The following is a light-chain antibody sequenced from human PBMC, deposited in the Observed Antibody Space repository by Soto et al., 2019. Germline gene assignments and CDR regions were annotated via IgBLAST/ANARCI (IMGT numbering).Light chain of an antibody. V-gene: IGLV1-44*01. CDR3: QSFDGILSGAI. Sequence: QAVVTQPPSASGTPGQRVTISCSGSSSNIGTNAVNWCQQLPGTAPRLLIYGSSNRPSGVPARFSGSKSGTSASLAITGLQAEDEADYYCQSFDGILSGAIFGGGTKVTVL. J-gene: IGLJ2*01. CDR1: SSNIGTNA. CDR2: GSS.